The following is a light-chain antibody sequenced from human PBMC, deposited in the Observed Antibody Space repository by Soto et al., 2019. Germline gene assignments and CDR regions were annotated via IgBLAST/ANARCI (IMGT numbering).Light chain of an antibody. CDR3: KSYAGSNTDV. J-gene: IGLJ1*01. CDR1: KSDIGVYDF. V-gene: IGLV2-8*01. CDR2: EVV. Sequence: QSALTQPPSASGSPGQSVTTSCTGTKSDIGVYDFVSWYQHHPGKAPRLIIYEVVQRPSGVPDRFSGSKSGNTASLTVSGLQAADEADYFCKSYAGSNTDVVGSGTKVTVL.